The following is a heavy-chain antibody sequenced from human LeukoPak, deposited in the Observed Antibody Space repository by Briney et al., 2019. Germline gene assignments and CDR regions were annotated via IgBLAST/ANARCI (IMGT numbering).Heavy chain of an antibody. CDR1: GFTFSDYY. Sequence: GGSLRLSCAASGFTFSDYYMSWIRQAPGKGLEWVANIKQDGSEKYYVDSVKGRFTISRDDAKNSLYLQMNSLRAEDTAVYYCASELRFSLWFDPWGQGTLVTVSS. CDR3: ASELRFSLWFDP. J-gene: IGHJ5*02. CDR2: IKQDGSEK. D-gene: IGHD5-12*01. V-gene: IGHV3-7*01.